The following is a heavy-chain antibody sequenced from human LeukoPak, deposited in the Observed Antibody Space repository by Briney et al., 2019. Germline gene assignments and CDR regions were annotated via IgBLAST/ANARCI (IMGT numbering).Heavy chain of an antibody. J-gene: IGHJ3*01. D-gene: IGHD3-16*02. CDR2: INQSGAT. CDR3: ARPYRMTEKRAFAL. CDR1: GGSFSGYY. V-gene: IGHV4-34*01. Sequence: SETLSLTCAVYGGSFSGYYWSWIRQPPGKGLEWIGEINQSGATNYNPSLKSRVTISADTSKNQFSLKLKSVTAADTAVYFCARPYRMTEKRAFALWGQGTMVTVSS.